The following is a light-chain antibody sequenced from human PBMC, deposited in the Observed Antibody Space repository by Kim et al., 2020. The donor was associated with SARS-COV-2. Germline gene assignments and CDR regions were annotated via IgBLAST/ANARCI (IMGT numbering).Light chain of an antibody. CDR3: NSRDSSGNHLVV. CDR2: GKN. V-gene: IGLV3-19*01. Sequence: SSALTQDPAVSVALGQTVRITCQGDSLRSYYASWYQQKPGQAPVLVIYGKNNRPSGIQDRFSGSSSGNTASLTITGAQAEDEADYYCNSRDSSGNHLVVFGGGTQLTVL. J-gene: IGLJ2*01. CDR1: SLRSYY.